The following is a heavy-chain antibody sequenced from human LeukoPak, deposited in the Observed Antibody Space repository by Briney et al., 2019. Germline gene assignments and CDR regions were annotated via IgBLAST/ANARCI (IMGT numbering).Heavy chain of an antibody. J-gene: IGHJ5*02. V-gene: IGHV4-59*01. Sequence: SETLSLPCPVTGGSFSSYYWSWIRQPPAKGLEWIGYIKSSGSTNYNPSLKSRVTISIDTSKNQFSLRLNSVTAADTAVYYCARDGTVATNWFDPWGQGTLVTVSS. CDR3: ARDGTVATNWFDP. CDR1: GGSFSSYY. CDR2: IKSSGST. D-gene: IGHD5-12*01.